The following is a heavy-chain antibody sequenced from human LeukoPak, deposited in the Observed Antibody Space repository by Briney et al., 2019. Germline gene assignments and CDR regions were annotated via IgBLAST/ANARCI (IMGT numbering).Heavy chain of an antibody. Sequence: PSGTLSLTCAVSGDSISSSNWWSWVRQPPGKGLEWIGSVYYSGSTYYNPSLRGRVTISVDTSKSQFSLKLNSVTAADTAVYFCARDVSGNYYTYYFDYWGQGTLVTVSS. CDR2: VYYSGST. D-gene: IGHD3-10*01. CDR1: GDSISSSNW. CDR3: ARDVSGNYYTYYFDY. V-gene: IGHV4-4*02. J-gene: IGHJ4*02.